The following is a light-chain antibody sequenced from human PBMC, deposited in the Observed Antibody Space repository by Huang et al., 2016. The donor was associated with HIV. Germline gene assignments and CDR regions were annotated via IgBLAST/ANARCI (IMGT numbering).Light chain of an antibody. J-gene: IGKJ1*01. CDR3: QQYDDWPRT. CDR1: QHIGTD. Sequence: EIMLTQSPITLSVAPGERAVLSCRASQHIGTDLAWYQQRPGQAPRLLIYHSVTRAIGVPSRFSGSGSGADFTLSISGLQSEDFAVYYCQQYDDWPRTFGQGTKLEI. V-gene: IGKV3-15*01. CDR2: HSV.